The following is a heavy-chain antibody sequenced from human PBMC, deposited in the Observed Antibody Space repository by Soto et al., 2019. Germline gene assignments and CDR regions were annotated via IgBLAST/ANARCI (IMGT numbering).Heavy chain of an antibody. CDR1: GYTFTSYG. V-gene: IGHV1-18*04. J-gene: IGHJ6*02. CDR3: ARVGLEDIVLIVYDPSFYYGMDV. Sequence: ASVKVSCKASGYTFTSYGISWVRQAPGQGLEWMGWISAYNGNTNYAQKLQGRVTMTTDTSTSTAYMELRSLRSDDTAVYYCARVGLEDIVLIVYDPSFYYGMDVWGQGTTVTVSS. D-gene: IGHD2-8*01. CDR2: ISAYNGNT.